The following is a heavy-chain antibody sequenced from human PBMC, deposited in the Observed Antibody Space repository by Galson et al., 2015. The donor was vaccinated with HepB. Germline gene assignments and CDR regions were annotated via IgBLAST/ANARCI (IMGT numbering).Heavy chain of an antibody. Sequence: SLRLSCAASGFTFSSYAMSWVRQAPGKGLEWVSAISGSGGNTYYADSGKGRFTISRDNSKNSLYLQVNSLRAEDTAIYYCAKDGQWLVTNYFQHWGQGTLVTVSS. V-gene: IGHV3-23*01. CDR3: AKDGQWLVTNYFQH. J-gene: IGHJ1*01. CDR2: ISGSGGNT. D-gene: IGHD6-19*01. CDR1: GFTFSSYA.